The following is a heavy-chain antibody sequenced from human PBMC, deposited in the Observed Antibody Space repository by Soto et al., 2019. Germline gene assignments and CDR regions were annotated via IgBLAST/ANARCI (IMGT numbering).Heavy chain of an antibody. D-gene: IGHD2-2*01. Sequence: ASVKVSCKASGYTFTSYGISWVRQAPGQGLEWMGWISAYNGNTNYAQKLQGRVTMTTDTSTSTAYMELRSLRSDDTAVYYCARRACSSTGCYGWFDPWGQGTLVTVSS. CDR1: GYTFTSYG. CDR3: ARRACSSTGCYGWFDP. J-gene: IGHJ5*02. CDR2: ISAYNGNT. V-gene: IGHV1-18*01.